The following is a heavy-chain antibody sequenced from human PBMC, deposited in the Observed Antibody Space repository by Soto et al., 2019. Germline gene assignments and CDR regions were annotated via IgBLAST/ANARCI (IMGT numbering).Heavy chain of an antibody. J-gene: IGHJ4*02. CDR1: GGTFSSYT. D-gene: IGHD1-26*01. Sequence: QVQLVQSGAEVKKPGSSVKVSCKASGGTFSSYTISWVRQAPGQGLEWMGRIIPILGIANYAQKFQGRVTITGKKPRTTAYRGRSALKSEARAVFYGGGGMGDGSAYGGRGPLVPASS. CDR2: IIPILGIA. CDR3: GGGMGDGSAY. V-gene: IGHV1-69*02.